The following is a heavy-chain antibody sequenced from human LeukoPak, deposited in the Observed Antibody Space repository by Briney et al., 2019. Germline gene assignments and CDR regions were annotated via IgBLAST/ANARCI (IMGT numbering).Heavy chain of an antibody. D-gene: IGHD2-15*01. V-gene: IGHV3-23*01. Sequence: GGSLRLSCAASGFTFSTYAMSWVRQAPGEGLEWVSSISGSGADIYYADSVKGRFTISRANSKNTLYLQMDRLRAEDTAVYYCAKDEEYCSGGSRYLGSFDIWGQGTMVTVSS. CDR1: GFTFSTYA. CDR3: AKDEEYCSGGSRYLGSFDI. J-gene: IGHJ3*02. CDR2: ISGSGADI.